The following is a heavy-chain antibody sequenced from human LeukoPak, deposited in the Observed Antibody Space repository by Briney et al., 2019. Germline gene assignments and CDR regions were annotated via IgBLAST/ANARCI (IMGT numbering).Heavy chain of an antibody. CDR1: GYTFSGYY. CDR2: IKPDSGDT. V-gene: IGHV1-2*02. Sequence: ASVKVSCKASGYTFSGYYIHWVRQAPGQGLEWMGLIKPDSGDTNYAQNFRGRVTMTRDTSITTAYMELNRLTSDDTAVYYCVRDRPHNWFDPWDQGTLVTVSS. J-gene: IGHJ5*02. CDR3: VRDRPHNWFDP.